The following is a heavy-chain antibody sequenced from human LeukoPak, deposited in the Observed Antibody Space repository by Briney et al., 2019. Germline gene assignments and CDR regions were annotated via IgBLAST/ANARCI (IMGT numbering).Heavy chain of an antibody. Sequence: GGSLRLSCVASGFTFGDYHMVWVRQAPGRGLESLSSISRSGDRTYYLDSVKGRFTISRDNSKSTLYLQVDSLRAEDTAIYYCATRPIVGAPYWGQGTLVTVSS. V-gene: IGHV3-23*01. CDR1: GFTFGDYH. CDR3: ATRPIVGAPY. J-gene: IGHJ4*02. CDR2: ISRSGDRT. D-gene: IGHD1-26*01.